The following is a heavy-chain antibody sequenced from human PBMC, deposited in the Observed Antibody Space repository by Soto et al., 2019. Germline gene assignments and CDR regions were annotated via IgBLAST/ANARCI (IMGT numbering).Heavy chain of an antibody. CDR1: GFTFSSYG. CDR2: ISYDGSNK. V-gene: IGHV3-30*18. J-gene: IGHJ4*02. CDR3: AKRRDIVVVPAAILSVYFDY. D-gene: IGHD2-2*02. Sequence: PGGSLRLSCAASGFTFSSYGMHWVRQAPGKGLEWVAVISYDGSNKYYADSVKGRFTISRDNSKNTLYLQMNSLRAEDTAVYYCAKRRDIVVVPAAILSVYFDYSGQGTLVTVSS.